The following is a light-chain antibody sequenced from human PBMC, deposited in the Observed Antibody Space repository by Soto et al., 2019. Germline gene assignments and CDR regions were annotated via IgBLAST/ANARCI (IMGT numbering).Light chain of an antibody. CDR3: QQYSAWPLT. CDR2: GAS. V-gene: IGKV3-15*01. J-gene: IGKJ4*01. Sequence: EIVMTHSPATLSVSPGERATLFCRASQTVSSIFLAWYQQKPGQAPRLLIHGASTRATGIPARFSGSGSGTEFTLTISSLQSEDFAVYYCQQYSAWPLTFGGGTKVDIK. CDR1: QTVSSI.